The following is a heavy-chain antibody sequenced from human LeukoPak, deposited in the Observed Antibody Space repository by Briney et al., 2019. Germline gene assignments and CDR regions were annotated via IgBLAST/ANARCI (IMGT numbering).Heavy chain of an antibody. D-gene: IGHD5-18*01. Sequence: GASVKVSCKASGYTFTSSGISWVRQAPGQGLEWMGWISAYNGNTHYTQKLQGRVTVTTDTSTSIAYMELKSLRADDTAVYYCARSGHRYSYGNFDYWGQGTLVTVSS. V-gene: IGHV1-18*01. CDR2: ISAYNGNT. CDR1: GYTFTSSG. CDR3: ARSGHRYSYGNFDY. J-gene: IGHJ4*02.